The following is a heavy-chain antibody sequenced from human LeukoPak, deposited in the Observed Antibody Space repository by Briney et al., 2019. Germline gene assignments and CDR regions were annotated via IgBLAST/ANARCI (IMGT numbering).Heavy chain of an antibody. J-gene: IGHJ5*02. CDR1: GGSISSGGYY. Sequence: SQTLSLTCTVSGGSISSGGYYWSWIRQHPGKGLEWIGEINHSGSTNYNPSLKSRVTISVDTSKNQFSLKLSSVTAADTAVYYCARGFGQVVPAAIGWFDPWGQGTLVTVSS. V-gene: IGHV4-31*03. CDR3: ARGFGQVVPAAIGWFDP. D-gene: IGHD2-2*01. CDR2: INHSGST.